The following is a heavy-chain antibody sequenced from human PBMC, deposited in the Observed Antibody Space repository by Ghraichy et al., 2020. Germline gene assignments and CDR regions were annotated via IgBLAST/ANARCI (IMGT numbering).Heavy chain of an antibody. CDR1: GYTLTELS. J-gene: IGHJ3*02. V-gene: IGHV1-24*01. Sequence: ASVKVSCKVSGYTLTELSMHWVRQAPGKGLEWMGGFDPEDGETIYAQKFQGRVTMTEDTSTDTAYMELSSLRSEDTAVYYCANRGAIAARPGAAFDIWGQGTMVTVSS. D-gene: IGHD6-6*01. CDR3: ANRGAIAARPGAAFDI. CDR2: FDPEDGET.